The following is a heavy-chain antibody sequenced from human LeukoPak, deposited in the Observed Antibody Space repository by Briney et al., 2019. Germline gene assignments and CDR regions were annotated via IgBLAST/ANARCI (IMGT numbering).Heavy chain of an antibody. CDR2: ISAYNGNT. Sequence: GASVKVSCKASGYAFTSYGISWVRQAPGQGLEWMGWISAYNGNTNYAQKFQGRVTMTEDASTDTAYMELSSLRSEDTAVYYCATKSYLEYFYYGMDVWGQGTTVTVSS. CDR3: ATKSYLEYFYYGMDV. J-gene: IGHJ6*02. D-gene: IGHD1-26*01. CDR1: GYAFTSYG. V-gene: IGHV1-18*01.